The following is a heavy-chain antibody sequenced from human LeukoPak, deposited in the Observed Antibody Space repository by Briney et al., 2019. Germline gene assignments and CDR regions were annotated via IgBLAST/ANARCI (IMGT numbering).Heavy chain of an antibody. D-gene: IGHD2-15*01. V-gene: IGHV3-7*01. CDR3: VRDFGYCSGGNCYTVLDY. Sequence: GGSLRLSCAASGFIFSTYYMNWVRQAPGKGLEWVTNIKRDGSEKDYVDSVKGRFTISRDNAKNSLFLQMNNLRAEDTAVYYCVRDFGYCSGGNCYTVLDYWGQGTLVTVSS. J-gene: IGHJ4*02. CDR1: GFIFSTYY. CDR2: IKRDGSEK.